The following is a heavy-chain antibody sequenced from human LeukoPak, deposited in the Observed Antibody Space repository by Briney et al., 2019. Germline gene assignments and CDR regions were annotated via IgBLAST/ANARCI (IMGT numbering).Heavy chain of an antibody. CDR3: ARVWISVSSGDDLGGGDFGY. J-gene: IGHJ4*02. CDR1: GDSISSSNYY. CDR2: IYYSGST. V-gene: IGHV4-39*07. D-gene: IGHD3-22*01. Sequence: PSKTLSLTCTVSGDSISSSNYYWGWIRQPPGKGLEWIGSIYYSGSTYYNPSLKSRVTISVDTSKNQFSLKLSSVTAAATAVYYRARVWISVSSGDDLGGGDFGYWGQGTLVTVSS.